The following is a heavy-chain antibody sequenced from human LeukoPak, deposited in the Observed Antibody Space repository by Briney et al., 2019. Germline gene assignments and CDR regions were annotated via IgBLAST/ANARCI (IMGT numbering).Heavy chain of an antibody. J-gene: IGHJ4*02. CDR1: GYTFTSYY. CDR2: IHPSGGSK. D-gene: IGHD3-22*01. Sequence: ASVKLFCKVSGYTFTSYYLHWVRQASGQGREWMEIIHPSGGSKSCAQKLQGWGTMTRDTSNSTAYMELSRLRSDDTAVHYCARASSYYYDSSGNYYYYWGQGTLVTVSS. V-gene: IGHV1-46*01. CDR3: ARASSYYYDSSGNYYYY.